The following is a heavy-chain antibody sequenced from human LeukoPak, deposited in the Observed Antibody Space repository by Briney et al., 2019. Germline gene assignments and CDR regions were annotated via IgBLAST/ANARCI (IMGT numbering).Heavy chain of an antibody. CDR2: MNPNSGNT. D-gene: IGHD3-10*01. CDR1: GYTFTSYD. Sequence: VASVKVSCKASGYTFTSYDINWVRQATGQGLEWMGWMNPNSGNTGYAQKFQGRVTMTRTTSISTAYMELSSLRSEDTAVYYCARGYYGSGSYYPSIDYWGQGTLVTVSS. CDR3: ARGYYGSGSYYPSIDY. J-gene: IGHJ4*02. V-gene: IGHV1-8*01.